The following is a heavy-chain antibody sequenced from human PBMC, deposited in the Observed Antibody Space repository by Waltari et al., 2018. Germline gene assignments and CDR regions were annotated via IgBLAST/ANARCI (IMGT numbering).Heavy chain of an antibody. D-gene: IGHD3-22*01. Sequence: QVQLQQWGAGLLKPSETLSLTCAVYGGSFSGYYWSWIRQPPGKGLEWIGEINHSGSTNHNPSLKSRVTISVDTSKNQFSLKRSSVTAADTAVYYCARGTTMIVVVNYYYGMDVWGQGTTVTVSS. CDR3: ARGTTMIVVVNYYYGMDV. CDR1: GGSFSGYY. J-gene: IGHJ6*02. CDR2: INHSGST. V-gene: IGHV4-34*01.